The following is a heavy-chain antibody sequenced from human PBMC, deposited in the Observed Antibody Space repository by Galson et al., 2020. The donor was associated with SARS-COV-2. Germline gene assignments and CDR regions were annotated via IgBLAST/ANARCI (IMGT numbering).Heavy chain of an antibody. J-gene: IGHJ6*02. Sequence: GGSLRLSCAASGFTFNTYAMSWVRQAPGKGLEWVSVISGSGVTTHYADSVKGRFTISRDNSKNTVYLQMNSLRAGDTAIYYCAKDRYCSGAGGYPHYCVYAGMEVWGQGTTVTVSS. CDR2: ISGSGVTT. V-gene: IGHV3-23*01. CDR3: AKDRYCSGAGGYPHYCVYAGMEV. CDR1: GFTFNTYA. D-gene: IGHD2-15*01.